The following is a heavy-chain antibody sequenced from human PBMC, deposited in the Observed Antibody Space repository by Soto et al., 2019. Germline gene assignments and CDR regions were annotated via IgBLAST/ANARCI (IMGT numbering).Heavy chain of an antibody. V-gene: IGHV4-34*01. J-gene: IGHJ4*02. CDR3: ARQTIFGVVNNPYDY. CDR1: GGSFSGYY. D-gene: IGHD3-3*01. Sequence: SETLSLTCAVYGGSFSGYYWSWIRQPPGKGLEWIGEINHSGSTNYNPSLKSRVTISVDTSKNQFSLKLSSVTAADTAVYYCARQTIFGVVNNPYDYWGQGTLVTVSS. CDR2: INHSGST.